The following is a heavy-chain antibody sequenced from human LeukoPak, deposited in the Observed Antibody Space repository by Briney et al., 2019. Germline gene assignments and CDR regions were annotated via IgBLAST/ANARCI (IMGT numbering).Heavy chain of an antibody. D-gene: IGHD2-15*01. CDR1: EYTFTSYD. J-gene: IGHJ4*02. CDR2: MNPDSGNT. CDR3: ARGRRYCSGGSCYYSFEY. V-gene: IGHV1-8*01. Sequence: ASVKVSCKASEYTFTSYDINWVRQATGQGLEWMGWMNPDSGNTGYAQKFQGRVTMTRNTSISTAYMELSSLRSEDTAVYYCARGRRYCSGGSCYYSFEYWGQGNLVTVSS.